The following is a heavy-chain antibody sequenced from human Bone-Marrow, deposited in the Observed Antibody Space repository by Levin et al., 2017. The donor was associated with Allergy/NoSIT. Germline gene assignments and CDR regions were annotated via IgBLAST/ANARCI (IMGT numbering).Heavy chain of an antibody. CDR2: ISSSSSTI. J-gene: IGHJ6*02. CDR1: GFTFSSYS. Sequence: PGGSLRLSCAASGFTFSSYSMNWVRQAPGKGLEWVSYISSSSSTIYYADSVKGRFTISRDNAKNSLYLQMNSLRDEDTAVYYCARDIGSYGLTRYYYYGMDVWGQGTTVTVSS. V-gene: IGHV3-48*02. CDR3: ARDIGSYGLTRYYYYGMDV. D-gene: IGHD5-18*01.